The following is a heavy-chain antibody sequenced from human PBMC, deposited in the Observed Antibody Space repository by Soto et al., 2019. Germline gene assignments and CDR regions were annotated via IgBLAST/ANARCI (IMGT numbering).Heavy chain of an antibody. D-gene: IGHD3-9*01. J-gene: IGHJ3*02. CDR3: AREDYDILTGSYPDI. Sequence: QVQLVQSGAEVKKPGAAVKVSCKASGYTFTSYGISWVRQAPGQGLEWMGWISAYNGNTNYAQKLQGRVTMTTDKSTSTAYMELRSLRSDDTAVYYCAREDYDILTGSYPDIWGQGTMVTVSS. V-gene: IGHV1-18*01. CDR1: GYTFTSYG. CDR2: ISAYNGNT.